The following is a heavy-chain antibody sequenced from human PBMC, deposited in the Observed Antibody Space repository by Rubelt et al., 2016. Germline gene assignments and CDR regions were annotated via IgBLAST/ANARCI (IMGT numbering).Heavy chain of an antibody. CDR3: ARVGFYYDSGSYVD. D-gene: IGHD3-10*01. Sequence: QVQLVQSGAEVKKPGSSVKVSCKASGGTFSSYAISWVRQAPGQGLEWMGIINPSGGSTSYAQKFQGRVTMTRDTSTSAVYMELSSLRSEDTAVYYCARVGFYYDSGSYVDWGQGTLVTVSS. J-gene: IGHJ4*02. V-gene: IGHV1-46*01. CDR2: INPSGGST. CDR1: GGTFSSYA.